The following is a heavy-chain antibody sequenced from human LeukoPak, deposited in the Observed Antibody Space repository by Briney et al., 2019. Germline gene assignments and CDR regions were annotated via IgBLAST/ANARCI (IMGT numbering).Heavy chain of an antibody. V-gene: IGHV3-30*04. CDR3: AKGGTRIYSFQGY. Sequence: QAGGSLRLSCAASGFTFSSHAMHWVRQAPGKGLEWVAVISYDGSNKYYADSVKGRFTISRDNSKNTLYLQMNSLRAEDTAVYYCAKGGTRIYSFQGYWGQGTLVTVSS. D-gene: IGHD1-1*01. J-gene: IGHJ4*02. CDR1: GFTFSSHA. CDR2: ISYDGSNK.